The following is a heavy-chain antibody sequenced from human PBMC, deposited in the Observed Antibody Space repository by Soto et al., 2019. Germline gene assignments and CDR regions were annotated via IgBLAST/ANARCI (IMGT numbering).Heavy chain of an antibody. CDR2: TYYRSKWYN. Sequence: PSQTLSLTCAISGDSVSSNSAAWNWIRQSPSRGLEWLGRTYYRSKWYNDYAVSVESRITITPDTSKNQFSLQLNSVTPEDTAVYYCARAREAVTDVNVFDIWGQGTVVTVSS. V-gene: IGHV6-1*01. J-gene: IGHJ3*02. CDR3: ARAREAVTDVNVFDI. D-gene: IGHD6-19*01. CDR1: GDSVSSNSAA.